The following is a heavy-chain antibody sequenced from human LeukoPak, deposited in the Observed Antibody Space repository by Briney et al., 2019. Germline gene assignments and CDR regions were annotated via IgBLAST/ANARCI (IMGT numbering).Heavy chain of an antibody. CDR3: ARGLANYGDYYFDY. CDR2: INHSGST. CDR1: GGSFSGYY. J-gene: IGHJ4*02. V-gene: IGHV4-34*01. Sequence: SETLSLTCAVYGGSFSGYYWSWIRQPPGKGLEWIGEINHSGSTNYNPSLKSRVTISVDMSKNQFSLKLSSVTAADTAVYYCARGLANYGDYYFDYWGQGTLVTVSS. D-gene: IGHD4-17*01.